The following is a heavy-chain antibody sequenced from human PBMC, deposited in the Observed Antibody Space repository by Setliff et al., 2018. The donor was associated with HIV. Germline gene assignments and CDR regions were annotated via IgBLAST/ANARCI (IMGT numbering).Heavy chain of an antibody. D-gene: IGHD3-22*01. V-gene: IGHV4-61*09. CDR3: ARPYDSLYG. J-gene: IGHJ4*02. CDR2: IQTSGST. CDR1: GGSISSGSYY. Sequence: SETLSLTCTVSGGSISSGSYYWSWIRQPAGKGLEWIGHIQTSGSTNYNPSLKSRVTISIDTSKNQFSLNLRSVTAADTAIYYCARPYDSLYGWGQGVLVTVSS.